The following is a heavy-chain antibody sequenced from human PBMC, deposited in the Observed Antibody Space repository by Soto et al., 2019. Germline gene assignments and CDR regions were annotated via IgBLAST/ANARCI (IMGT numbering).Heavy chain of an antibody. Sequence: VASVKVSCKASGGTCRGYAISWVRQAPGQGLEWMGGIIPIFGTANYAQKFQGRVTITADESTSTAYMELSSLRSEDTAVYYCARDYGGNLYYFDYWGQGTLVTVPQ. J-gene: IGHJ4*02. D-gene: IGHD2-15*01. CDR1: GGTCRGYA. CDR3: ARDYGGNLYYFDY. V-gene: IGHV1-69*13. CDR2: IIPIFGTA.